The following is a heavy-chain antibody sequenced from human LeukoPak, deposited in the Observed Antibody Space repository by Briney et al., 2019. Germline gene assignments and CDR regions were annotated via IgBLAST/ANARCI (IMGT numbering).Heavy chain of an antibody. D-gene: IGHD3-22*01. CDR1: GGSISSYY. Sequence: SETLSLTCTVSGGSISSYYWSWIRQPPGKGLEWIGYIYYSGSTNYNPSLKSRVTISVDTSKNQFSLKLSSVTAADTAVYYCARSRVVITSRPIDYWGQGTLVTVSS. CDR2: IYYSGST. J-gene: IGHJ4*02. CDR3: ARSRVVITSRPIDY. V-gene: IGHV4-59*01.